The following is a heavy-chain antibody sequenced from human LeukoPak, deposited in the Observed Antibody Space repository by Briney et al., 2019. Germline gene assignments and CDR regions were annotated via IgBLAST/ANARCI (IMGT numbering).Heavy chain of an antibody. D-gene: IGHD6-13*01. CDR2: IYYSGST. V-gene: IGHV4-61*05. CDR1: GGSISSSSYY. CDR3: ASAPGIAAAVPFDY. Sequence: SETLSLTCTVSGGSISSSSYYWGWIRQPPGKGLEWIGYIYYSGSTNYNPSLKSRVTISVDTSKNQFSLKLSSVTAADTAVYYCASAPGIAAAVPFDYWGQGTLVTVSS. J-gene: IGHJ4*02.